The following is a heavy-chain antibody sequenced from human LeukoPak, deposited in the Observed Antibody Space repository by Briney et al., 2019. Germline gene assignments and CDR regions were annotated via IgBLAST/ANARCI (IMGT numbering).Heavy chain of an antibody. CDR3: ARRYDYDPPFDP. V-gene: IGHV4-34*01. D-gene: IGHD5-12*01. J-gene: IGHJ5*02. CDR2: INHGGST. Sequence: SETLSLTCTVSGGSISSYYWGWIRQPPGKGLEWIGEINHGGSTNYNPSLKSRVTVSVDTSKNQFSLKLSSVTAADTAVYYCARRYDYDPPFDPWGQGTLVTVSS. CDR1: GGSISSYY.